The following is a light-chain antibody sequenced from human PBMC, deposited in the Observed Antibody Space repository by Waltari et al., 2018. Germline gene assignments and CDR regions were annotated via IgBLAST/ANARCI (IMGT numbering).Light chain of an antibody. Sequence: EIVMTQSPATLSVSPGERATLSCRASQSVSSNLARYQQKPGQAPRLLIYGASTRATGIPARFSGSGSGTEFTLTISSLQSEDFAVYYCQQYNNWPSLTFGGGTKVEIK. CDR3: QQYNNWPSLT. V-gene: IGKV3-15*01. CDR1: QSVSSN. CDR2: GAS. J-gene: IGKJ4*01.